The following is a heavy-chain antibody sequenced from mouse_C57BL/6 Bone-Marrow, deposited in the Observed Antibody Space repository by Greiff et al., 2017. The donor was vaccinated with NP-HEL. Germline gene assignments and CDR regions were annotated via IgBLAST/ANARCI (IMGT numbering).Heavy chain of an antibody. CDR3: TTGGSSAWFAY. CDR1: GFNIKDDY. V-gene: IGHV14-4*01. J-gene: IGHJ3*01. CDR2: IDPENGDT. D-gene: IGHD1-1*01. Sequence: EVQLQQSGAELVRPGASVKLSCTASGFNIKDDYMHWVKQRPEQGLEWIGWIDPENGDTEYASKFQGKATITADTSSNTAYLQLSSLTSEDTAVYYCTTGGSSAWFAYWGQGNLVTVSA.